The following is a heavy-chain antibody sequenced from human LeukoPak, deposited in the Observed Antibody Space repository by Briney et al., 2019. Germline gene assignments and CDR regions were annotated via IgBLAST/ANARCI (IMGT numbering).Heavy chain of an antibody. V-gene: IGHV3-30*03. Sequence: GGSLRLSCAASGFTFSSYEMNWVRPAPGKGREWVAVISYDGSKKYYADSVKGRFTLSRDNSKNTQDLQMTRLRAEDTALYYCAREEGYSGFTDPFDFWGQGTLVTVSS. CDR1: GFTFSSYE. CDR3: AREEGYSGFTDPFDF. J-gene: IGHJ4*02. CDR2: ISYDGSKK. D-gene: IGHD5-12*01.